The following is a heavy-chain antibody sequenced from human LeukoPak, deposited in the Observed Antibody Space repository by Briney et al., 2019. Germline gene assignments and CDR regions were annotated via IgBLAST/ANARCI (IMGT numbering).Heavy chain of an antibody. CDR3: ARVRGIAVAGEIDY. CDR1: GFTVSSNY. D-gene: IGHD6-19*01. CDR2: IYSGGST. V-gene: IGHV3-53*01. J-gene: IGHJ4*02. Sequence: PGGSLRLSCAASGFTVSSNYMSWVRQAPGKGLEWVSVIYSGGSTYYADSVKGRFTISRDNSKNTLYLQMNSLRAEDTAVYYCARVRGIAVAGEIDYWGQGILVTVSS.